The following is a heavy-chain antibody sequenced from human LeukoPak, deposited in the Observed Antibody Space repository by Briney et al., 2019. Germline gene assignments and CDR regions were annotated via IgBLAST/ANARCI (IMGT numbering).Heavy chain of an antibody. CDR1: GYSFTSYW. J-gene: IGHJ4*02. CDR2: IYPGDSDT. CDR3: ARPKGELLSEYYFDY. V-gene: IGHV5-51*01. Sequence: GESLKISCKGSGYSFTSYWIGWVRQMPGKGLEWMGIIYPGDSDTRYSPSFQGQVTISADKSISTAYLQWSSLKASDTAMYYCARPKGELLSEYYFDYWGQGTLVTVSS. D-gene: IGHD1-26*01.